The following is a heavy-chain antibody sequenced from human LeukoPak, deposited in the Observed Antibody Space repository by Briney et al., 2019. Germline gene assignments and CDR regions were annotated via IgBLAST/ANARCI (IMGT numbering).Heavy chain of an antibody. CDR1: GGSISSYY. CDR3: ARKGVSDLYYFDS. J-gene: IGHJ4*02. Sequence: SETLSLTCTVSGGSISSYYWSWIRQPPGKGLEWMGNIYYSGSTNYNSSLKSRVTISVDTSKNQISLKLRSVTAADAAVYYCARKGVSDLYYFDSWGQGTLVTVSS. D-gene: IGHD3-16*01. CDR2: IYYSGST. V-gene: IGHV4-59*08.